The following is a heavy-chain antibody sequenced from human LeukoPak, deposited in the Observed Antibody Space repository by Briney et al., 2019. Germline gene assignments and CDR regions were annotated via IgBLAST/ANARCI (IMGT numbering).Heavy chain of an antibody. Sequence: SQTLSLTCAISGDSVSSNSAAWNWIRQSPSRGLEWLGRTYYRSKWYSDYAVSVKSRITINPDTSKNQFSLQLNSVTPKDTAVYYCAREIGSSGWYPGGTLDYWGQGTLVTVSS. CDR1: GDSVSSNSAA. CDR2: TYYRSKWYS. V-gene: IGHV6-1*01. D-gene: IGHD6-19*01. J-gene: IGHJ4*02. CDR3: AREIGSSGWYPGGTLDY.